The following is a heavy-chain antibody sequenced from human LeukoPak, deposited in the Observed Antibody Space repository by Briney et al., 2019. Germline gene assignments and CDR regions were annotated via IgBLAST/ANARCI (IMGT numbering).Heavy chain of an antibody. Sequence: AGGSLRLSCAASGFTFSSYAMSWVRQAPGKGLEWVSAISGSGGSTYYADSVKGRFTISRDNSKNTLYLQMNSLRAEDTAVYYCARAFNGDYAESDAFDIWGQGTMVTVSS. CDR3: ARAFNGDYAESDAFDI. D-gene: IGHD4-17*01. CDR2: ISGSGGST. V-gene: IGHV3-23*01. CDR1: GFTFSSYA. J-gene: IGHJ3*02.